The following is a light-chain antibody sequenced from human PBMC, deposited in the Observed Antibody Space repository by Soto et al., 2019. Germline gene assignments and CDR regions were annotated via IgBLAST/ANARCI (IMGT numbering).Light chain of an antibody. CDR1: SSDVGGYIY. CDR2: EVS. V-gene: IGLV2-14*01. Sequence: QSALTQPASVSGSPGQSITISCTGTSSDVGGYIYVSWYQQYPGKAPKLMIYEVSKRPSGVPNRFSGSKSGNTASLTISGLRAEDEADYYCCSYVGRNTYVFGTGTKVTVL. CDR3: CSYVGRNTYV. J-gene: IGLJ1*01.